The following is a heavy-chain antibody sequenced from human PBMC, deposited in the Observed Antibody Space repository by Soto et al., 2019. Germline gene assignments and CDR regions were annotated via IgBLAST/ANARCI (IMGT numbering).Heavy chain of an antibody. J-gene: IGHJ1*01. Sequence: QVQFVESGGGVVQPGRSLRLSCAAPRFIFISYGMHWVRQAPGKGLEWLAVTSYDGNNKYYGDSVKGRFTISRDESKNTLYLQMNSMIPEDTSVDYCASTVDTTIVTLDRCNWGQGTLVTVSS. D-gene: IGHD5-18*01. CDR1: RFIFISYG. CDR3: ASTVDTTIVTLDRCN. V-gene: IGHV3-30*03. CDR2: TSYDGNNK.